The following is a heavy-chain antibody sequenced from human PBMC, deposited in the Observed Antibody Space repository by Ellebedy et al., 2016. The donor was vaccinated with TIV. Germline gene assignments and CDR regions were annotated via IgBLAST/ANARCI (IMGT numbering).Heavy chain of an antibody. V-gene: IGHV4-59*12. CDR1: GASISSYY. D-gene: IGHD3-3*01. J-gene: IGHJ6*02. CDR2: VYYSGNT. Sequence: MPSETLSLTCTVSGASISSYYWSWIRQPPGKGLEWIGYVYYSGNTKYNPSLTSRVTISVDTPKNQISLTLSSVTAADTAVYYCAREGMTICGVLLSPGSLDVWGQGTTVTVSS. CDR3: AREGMTICGVLLSPGSLDV.